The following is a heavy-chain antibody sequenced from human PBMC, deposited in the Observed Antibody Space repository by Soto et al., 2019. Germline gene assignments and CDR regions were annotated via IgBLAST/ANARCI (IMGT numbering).Heavy chain of an antibody. CDR3: ARNNYLNNSFDP. CDR2: IYWDDDK. V-gene: IGHV2-5*02. J-gene: IGHJ5*02. D-gene: IGHD1-1*01. CDR1: GFSLRSSGVG. Sequence: QITLKESGPPLVKPTQTLTLTCTFSGFSLRSSGVGVGWIRQSPGKALEWLALIYWDDDKRYRSSLKSRLTITKDTSKNQVVLTMTNMDPVDTATYYCARNNYLNNSFDPWGQGTLVTVSS.